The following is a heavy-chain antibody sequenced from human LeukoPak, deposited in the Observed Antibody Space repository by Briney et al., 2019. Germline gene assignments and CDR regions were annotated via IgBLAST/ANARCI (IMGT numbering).Heavy chain of an antibody. CDR2: ISGSGTST. CDR3: AKYLVGTRRDYFDY. CDR1: GVTFSGYA. D-gene: IGHD1-26*01. J-gene: IGHJ4*02. V-gene: IGHV3-23*01. Sequence: GGSLRLSCAASGVTFSGYAMSWVRQAPGKGLEWVSSISGSGTSTYYADSVEGRFTISRDNSKNTLYLQMNSLRAEDTAVYYCAKYLVGTRRDYFDYWGQGTLVTVSS.